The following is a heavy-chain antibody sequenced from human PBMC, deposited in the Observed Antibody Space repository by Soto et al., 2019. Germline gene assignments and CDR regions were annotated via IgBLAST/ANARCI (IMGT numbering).Heavy chain of an antibody. CDR2: INPSCGRA. J-gene: IGHJ6*02. CDR3: LSLTGGYDFWSGSFRGMYV. Sequence: ASVKVSCKASGYSFTSYYMHWVRQAPGQGLAWMGIINPSCGRASYAQKFQGRVTITADESTSTAYMELSSLRSEDTAVYYCLSLTGGYDFWSGSFRGMYVWGQGTTVTVS. V-gene: IGHV1-46*01. CDR1: GYSFTSYY. D-gene: IGHD3-3*01.